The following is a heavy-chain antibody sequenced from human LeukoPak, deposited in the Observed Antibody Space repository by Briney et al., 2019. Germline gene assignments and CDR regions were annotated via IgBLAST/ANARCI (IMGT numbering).Heavy chain of an antibody. D-gene: IGHD3-22*01. J-gene: IGHJ4*02. CDR1: GYTFTSYY. Sequence: ASVKVSCKASGYTFTSYYMHWVRQAPGQGLEWMGIINPSGGSTSYAQKFQGRVTMTRDTSTSTVYMELSSLRSEDTAVYYCASGPLADYYGSSGFDYWGQGTLVTVSS. V-gene: IGHV1-46*01. CDR2: INPSGGST. CDR3: ASGPLADYYGSSGFDY.